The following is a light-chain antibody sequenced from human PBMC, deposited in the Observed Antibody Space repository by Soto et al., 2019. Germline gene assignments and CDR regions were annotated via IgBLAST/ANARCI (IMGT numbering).Light chain of an antibody. V-gene: IGKV3-20*01. CDR3: QQYDSSPRT. J-gene: IGKJ1*01. CDR1: HTISSSY. Sequence: TLSLSPGQRATLSCRASHTISSSYLAWYQQKPGQAPRLLIYAISDRATGVPDRFRGSGSGTDFTLTITRLEPEDFAVYFCQQYDSSPRTFGQVTKEDIK. CDR2: AIS.